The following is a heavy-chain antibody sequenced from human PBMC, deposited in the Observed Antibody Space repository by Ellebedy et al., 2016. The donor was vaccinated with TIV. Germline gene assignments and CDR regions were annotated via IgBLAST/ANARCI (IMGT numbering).Heavy chain of an antibody. V-gene: IGHV1-69*13. J-gene: IGHJ6*02. CDR2: IIPIYGTT. CDR1: GGVFSSYV. D-gene: IGHD3-9*01. CDR3: ARGVSHEVLTGQHFYYFGIDV. Sequence: ASVKVSCKASGGVFSSYVINWVRQSPGQGVEWMGGIIPIYGTTEYAQKFQDRVTITADESASTVYMELSSLRSEDTAVYYCARGVSHEVLTGQHFYYFGIDVWGQGTMVTV.